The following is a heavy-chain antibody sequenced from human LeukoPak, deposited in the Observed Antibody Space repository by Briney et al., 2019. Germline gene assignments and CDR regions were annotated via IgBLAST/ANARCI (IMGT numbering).Heavy chain of an antibody. J-gene: IGHJ4*02. D-gene: IGHD3-9*01. CDR3: AKGDPPTYYDILTGQDY. CDR2: MSSGSSIT. Sequence: GGSLRVSCAASGFTFSSYSMNWVRQAPGKGLEWVSYMSSGSSITFYADSVKGRFTISRDNVKNSLHLQMNSLRDEDTAVYYCAKGDPPTYYDILTGQDYWGQGTLVTVSS. V-gene: IGHV3-48*02. CDR1: GFTFSSYS.